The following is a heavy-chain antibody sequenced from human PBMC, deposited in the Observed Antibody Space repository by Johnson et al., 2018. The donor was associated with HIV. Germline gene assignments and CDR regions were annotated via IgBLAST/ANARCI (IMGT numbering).Heavy chain of an antibody. CDR3: ASPEAPYYDILTGYYAAFDI. D-gene: IGHD3-9*01. V-gene: IGHV3-20*04. Sequence: VQLVESGGGVVRPGGSLRLSCEGSGFMFDDYGMAWVRQAPGKGLAWVAGLTWNGGSTGYEDSVKGRFTISRDNSKNTLYLQMNSLRAEDTAVYYCASPEAPYYDILTGYYAAFDIWGQGTMVTVSS. CDR2: LTWNGGST. J-gene: IGHJ3*02. CDR1: GFMFDDYG.